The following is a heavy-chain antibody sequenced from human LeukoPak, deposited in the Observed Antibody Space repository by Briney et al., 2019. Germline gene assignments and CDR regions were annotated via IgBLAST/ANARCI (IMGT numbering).Heavy chain of an antibody. CDR1: GYTFTGYY. Sequence: ASVKVSCKASGYTFTGYYIHWVRQDPGQGLEWMGWISADNGNTNYVQKFQGRVTMTTDTSTSTAYMELRSLRSDDTAVYYCARALYHTFDYWGQGALVTVSS. V-gene: IGHV1-18*04. J-gene: IGHJ4*02. CDR2: ISADNGNT. D-gene: IGHD2-2*01. CDR3: ARALYHTFDY.